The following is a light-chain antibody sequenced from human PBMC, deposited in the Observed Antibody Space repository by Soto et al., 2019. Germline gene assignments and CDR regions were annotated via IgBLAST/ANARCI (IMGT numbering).Light chain of an antibody. CDR3: LRYNAFSQT. V-gene: IGKV1-5*01. CDR1: QSMNSW. J-gene: IGKJ1*01. Sequence: GDRVTITCRASQSMNSWLAWHQQKPGEAPKVLIYDASSLESGVPSRFSGSGSGTEFTLTIGSLQPEDFATYYCLRYNAFSQTFGQGTKWIS. CDR2: DAS.